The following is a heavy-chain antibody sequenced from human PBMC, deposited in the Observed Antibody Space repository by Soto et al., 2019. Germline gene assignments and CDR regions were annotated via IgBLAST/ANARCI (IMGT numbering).Heavy chain of an antibody. CDR2: IDPSDSYT. CDR3: SRRGSDSSYYYYGIDV. CDR1: GYSFTSYW. V-gene: IGHV5-10-1*01. D-gene: IGHD5-18*01. J-gene: IGHJ6*02. Sequence: GESLKISCKGPGYSFTSYWISWVRQMPGKGLEWMGRIDPSDSYTNYSPSFQGHVPISADKSISTAYLQWSSLRASDTAMYYCSRRGSDSSYYYYGIDVWGQGTTVTVSS.